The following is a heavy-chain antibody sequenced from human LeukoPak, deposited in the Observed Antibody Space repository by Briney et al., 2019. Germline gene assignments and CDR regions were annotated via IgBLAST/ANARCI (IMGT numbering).Heavy chain of an antibody. D-gene: IGHD3-10*01. Sequence: SETLSLTCTVSGGSISSGSYYWSWIRQPAGKGLEWIGRIYTSGSTSYNPSLKSRVTISVDTSKSQFSLKLSSVTAADTAVYYCARASWFGESTTDYWGQGALVTVSS. CDR2: IYTSGST. CDR1: GGSISSGSYY. J-gene: IGHJ4*02. CDR3: ARASWFGESTTDY. V-gene: IGHV4-61*02.